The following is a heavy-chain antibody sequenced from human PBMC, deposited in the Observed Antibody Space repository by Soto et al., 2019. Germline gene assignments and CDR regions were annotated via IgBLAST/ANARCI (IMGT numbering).Heavy chain of an antibody. CDR2: IGGNGAST. Sequence: SLIVSWSSSGITFSQSCIHLVLKAPGTGLEYVAAIGGNGASTFYPGSVEGRFIISSDNAKNTLFLQMNTLRHDDTAVYYFVRGGGAYAGSSLGFDSWGQGTLVTVSS. CDR1: GITFSQSC. V-gene: IGHV3-64D*06. J-gene: IGHJ5*01. D-gene: IGHD3-16*01. CDR3: VRGGGAYAGSSLGFDS.